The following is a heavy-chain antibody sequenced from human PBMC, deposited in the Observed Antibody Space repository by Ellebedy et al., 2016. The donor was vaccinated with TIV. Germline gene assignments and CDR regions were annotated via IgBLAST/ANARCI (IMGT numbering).Heavy chain of an antibody. CDR3: AASESADSDY. D-gene: IGHD2-2*01. CDR1: GGSIRNYY. CDR2: MYYSGSS. V-gene: IGHV4-59*01. Sequence: MPGGSLRLSCTVSGGSIRNYYCTWIRQPPRKGLEWIGHMYYSGSSNYNPSLKSRVTMSIDTSKNQFSLKMSSVTAADTAVYYCAASESADSDYWGPGTLVTVSS. J-gene: IGHJ4*02.